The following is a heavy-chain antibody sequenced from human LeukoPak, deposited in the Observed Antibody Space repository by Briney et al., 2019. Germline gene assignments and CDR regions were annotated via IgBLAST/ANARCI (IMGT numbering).Heavy chain of an antibody. CDR1: GFTFSSYW. V-gene: IGHV3-7*03. J-gene: IGHJ5*02. D-gene: IGHD5-18*01. Sequence: PGGSLRLSCAASGFTFSSYWMSWVRQAPGKGLEWVANIKQDGSERYYVDSVKGRFTISRDNAKNSLYLQMNSLRAEDTALYYCARDKGGSGYSYGYDRLGNWFDPWGQGTLVTVSS. CDR2: IKQDGSER. CDR3: ARDKGGSGYSYGYDRLGNWFDP.